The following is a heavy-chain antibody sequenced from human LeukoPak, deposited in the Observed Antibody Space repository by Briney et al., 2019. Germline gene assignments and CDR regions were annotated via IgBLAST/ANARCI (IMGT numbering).Heavy chain of an antibody. J-gene: IGHJ5*02. CDR3: ARLTGYSSESWFDP. Sequence: SETLSLTCTVSGGSISSYYWSWIRQPPGKGLEWIGYIYYSGSTNCNPSLKSRVTISVDTSKNQFSLKLRSVTAADTAVYYCARLTGYSSESWFDPWGQGTLVTVSS. D-gene: IGHD3-9*01. CDR1: GGSISSYY. CDR2: IYYSGST. V-gene: IGHV4-59*01.